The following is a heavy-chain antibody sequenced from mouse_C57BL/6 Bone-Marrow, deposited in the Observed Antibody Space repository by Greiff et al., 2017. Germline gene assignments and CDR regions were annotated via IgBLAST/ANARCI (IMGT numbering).Heavy chain of an antibody. CDR1: GFTFSDYG. Sequence: EVQLVESGGGLVKPGGSLKLSCAASGFTFSDYGMHWVRQAPERGLEWVAYISSGSSTIYYADTVKGRFTISRDNAKNTQFLQMTSLRSEDTAKYYGARGAGRCCDYWGQGTTLTVSS. J-gene: IGHJ2*01. V-gene: IGHV5-17*01. CDR2: ISSGSSTI. D-gene: IGHD4-1*01. CDR3: ARGAGRCCDY.